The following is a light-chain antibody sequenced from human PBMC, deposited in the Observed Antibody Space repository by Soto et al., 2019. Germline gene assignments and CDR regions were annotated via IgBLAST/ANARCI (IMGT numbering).Light chain of an antibody. CDR1: QSISSW. CDR2: DAS. V-gene: IGKV1-5*01. CDR3: QQYNSYPWT. J-gene: IGKJ1*01. Sequence: DIPMTQSPSTLSASVGDSVTITCRASQSISSWLAWYQQKPGKAPKRLIYDASSLESGVPSRCSGSGSATAFTLILSTLQPDGFATYYCQQYNSYPWTFGQGTKMAIK.